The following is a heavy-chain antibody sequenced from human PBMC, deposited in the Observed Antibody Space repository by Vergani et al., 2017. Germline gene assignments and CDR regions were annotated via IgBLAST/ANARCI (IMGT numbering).Heavy chain of an antibody. CDR3: ARLYGRDSSGSKYFDY. CDR2: IYPGDSDT. CDR1: GYSFTSYW. D-gene: IGHD3-22*01. J-gene: IGHJ4*02. Sequence: EVQLVQSGAEVKKPGESLKISCKGSGYSFTSYWIGWVRQMPGKGLEWMGSIYPGDSDTRYSPSFQGQVTISADKSISTAYLQWSSLKASDTAMYYCARLYGRDSSGSKYFDYWGQGTLVTVSS. V-gene: IGHV5-51*03.